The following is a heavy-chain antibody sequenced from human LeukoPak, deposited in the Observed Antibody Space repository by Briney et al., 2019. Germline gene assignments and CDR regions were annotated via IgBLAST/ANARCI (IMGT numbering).Heavy chain of an antibody. J-gene: IGHJ4*02. CDR3: VRELNDSSGYPFDY. Sequence: GASVKVSCKASGYTFTGYYMHWVRQAPGQGLEWMGWINPNSGGTNYAQKFQGRVTMTRDTSASTAYMELSSLRSEDMAVYYCVRELNDSSGYPFDYWGQGTLVTVSS. CDR1: GYTFTGYY. V-gene: IGHV1-2*02. D-gene: IGHD3-22*01. CDR2: INPNSGGT.